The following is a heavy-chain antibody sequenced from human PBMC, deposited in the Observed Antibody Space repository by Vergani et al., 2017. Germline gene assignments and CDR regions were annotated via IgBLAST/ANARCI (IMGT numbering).Heavy chain of an antibody. CDR2: ISGSGGST. CDR1: GFTFSSYA. V-gene: IGHV3-23*01. Sequence: EVQLLESGGGLVQPGGSLRLSCAASGFTFSSYAMSWVRQAPGKGLEWVSAISGSGGSTYYADSVKGLFTISRDNSKNTLYLQMNSLRAEDTAVYYCAKDRDYYYGMDVWGQGTTVTVSS. CDR3: AKDRDYYYGMDV. J-gene: IGHJ6*02.